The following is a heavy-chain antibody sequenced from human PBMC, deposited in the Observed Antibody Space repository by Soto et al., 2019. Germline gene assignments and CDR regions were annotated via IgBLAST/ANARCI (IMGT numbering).Heavy chain of an antibody. CDR1: GFTVSSNY. J-gene: IGHJ3*02. V-gene: IGHV3-66*01. CDR2: IYSDGST. CDR3: ARNYYYSSGYYYGGAFDI. D-gene: IGHD3-22*01. Sequence: GGSLRLSCAASGFTVSSNYMSWVRQAPGKGLEWVSAIYSDGSTFYSDSVKGRFTISRDNSKNTLYLQMNSLRAEDTAVYYCARNYYYSSGYYYGGAFDIWGQGTMVTVSS.